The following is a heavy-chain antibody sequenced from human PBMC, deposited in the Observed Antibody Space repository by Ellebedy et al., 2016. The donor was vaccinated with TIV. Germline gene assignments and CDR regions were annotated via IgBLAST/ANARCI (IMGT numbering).Heavy chain of an antibody. J-gene: IGHJ6*02. V-gene: IGHV3-66*01. Sequence: GESLKISCAASGFTVSSNYMSWVRQAPGKGLEWVSVIYSGGSTYYADSVKGRFTISRDNSKNTLYLQMNSLRAEDTAVYYCARDLVLVFPYDSSGYYECYYYGMDVWGQGTTVTVSS. CDR2: IYSGGST. D-gene: IGHD3-22*01. CDR1: GFTVSSNY. CDR3: ARDLVLVFPYDSSGYYECYYYGMDV.